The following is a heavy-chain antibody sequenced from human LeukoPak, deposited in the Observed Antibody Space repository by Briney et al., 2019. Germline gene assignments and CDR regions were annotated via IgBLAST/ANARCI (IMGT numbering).Heavy chain of an antibody. CDR2: ISSSSSYI. J-gene: IGHJ4*02. D-gene: IGHD6-19*01. CDR3: ASQRYSSGSGY. Sequence: GGSLRLSCAASGFTFSSYSMNWVRQAPGKGLEWVSSISSSSSYIYYADSVKSRFTISRDNAKNSLYLQMNSLRAEDTAVYCCASQRYSSGSGYWGQGTLVTVSS. CDR1: GFTFSSYS. V-gene: IGHV3-21*06.